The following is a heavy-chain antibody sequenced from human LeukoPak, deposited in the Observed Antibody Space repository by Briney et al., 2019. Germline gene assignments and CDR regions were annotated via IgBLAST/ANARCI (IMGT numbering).Heavy chain of an antibody. D-gene: IGHD3-3*01. Sequence: GGSLRLSCAASGFTFSSYAMSWVRQAPGKGLEWVSAISGSGGSTYYADSVKGRFTISRDNSKNTLYLQMNSLRAEDTAVYYCARNGMSYDFWSGYTSRPNYFDYWGQGTLVTVSS. V-gene: IGHV3-23*01. CDR2: ISGSGGST. CDR3: ARNGMSYDFWSGYTSRPNYFDY. J-gene: IGHJ4*02. CDR1: GFTFSSYA.